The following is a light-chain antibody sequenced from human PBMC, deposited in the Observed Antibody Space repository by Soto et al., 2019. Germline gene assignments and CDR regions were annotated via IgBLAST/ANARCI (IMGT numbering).Light chain of an antibody. Sequence: DIVMTQSPDSLAVSLGVRATINCKSSQSVLYSSNNKNYLAWYQQKPGQPPKLLIYWASTRESGVPDRFSGSGSGTDFTLTISSLQAEDVAVYYCQPYYSTPPAFGPGTKVDIK. CDR2: WAS. CDR1: QSVLYSSNNKNY. J-gene: IGKJ3*01. CDR3: QPYYSTPPA. V-gene: IGKV4-1*01.